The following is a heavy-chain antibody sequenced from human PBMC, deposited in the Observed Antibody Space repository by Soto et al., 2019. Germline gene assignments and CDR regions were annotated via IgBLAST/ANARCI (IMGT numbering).Heavy chain of an antibody. J-gene: IGHJ6*02. CDR1: GYTFTGYY. D-gene: IGHD6-13*01. Sequence: ASVKVSCKASGYTFTGYYMHWVRQAPGQGLEWMGWINPNSGGTNYGQKFQGWVTMTRDTSISTAYMELSRLRSDDTAVYYCARDKSQYSSSWYGYYYYYGMDVWGQGTTVTVSS. CDR2: INPNSGGT. CDR3: ARDKSQYSSSWYGYYYYYGMDV. V-gene: IGHV1-2*04.